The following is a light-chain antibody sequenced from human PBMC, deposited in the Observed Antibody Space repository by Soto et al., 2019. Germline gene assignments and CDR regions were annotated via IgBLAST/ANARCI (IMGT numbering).Light chain of an antibody. CDR2: DTS. CDR3: QQRSNWPLVT. CDR1: QSVRSY. V-gene: IGKV3-11*01. J-gene: IGKJ3*01. Sequence: EIVLTQSPATLSLSPGERATLSCRASQSVRSYLAWYQQKPGQPPRLLIYDTSNRATGIPARFSGSGYGTDFTLTISSLDPEDFAVYYGQQRSNWPLVTFGPGTRVDIK.